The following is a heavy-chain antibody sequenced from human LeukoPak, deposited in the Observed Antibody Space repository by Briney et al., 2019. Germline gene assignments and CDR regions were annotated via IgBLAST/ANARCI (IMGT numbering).Heavy chain of an antibody. CDR2: ISSSGSTI. Sequence: PGGSLRLSCAASGFTFSSYEMNWVRQAPGKWLEWVSYISSSGSTIYYADSVKGRFTISRDNAKNSLYLQMNSLRAEDTAVYYCTRDFGHWELNGGYYFDYWGQGTLVTVSS. D-gene: IGHD1-26*01. CDR1: GFTFSSYE. J-gene: IGHJ4*02. CDR3: TRDFGHWELNGGYYFDY. V-gene: IGHV3-48*03.